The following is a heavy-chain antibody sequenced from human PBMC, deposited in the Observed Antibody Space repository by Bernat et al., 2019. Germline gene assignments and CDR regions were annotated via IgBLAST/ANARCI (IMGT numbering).Heavy chain of an antibody. Sequence: VQLVESGGGLVKPGRSLRLSCAASGFTFSSYGMHWVRQAPGKGLEWVAVISYDGSNKYYADSVKGRFTISRDNSKNTLYLQMNSLRAEDTAVYYCAKDDFWSGYNYWGQGTLVTVSS. CDR3: AKDDFWSGYNY. D-gene: IGHD3-3*01. V-gene: IGHV3-30*18. CDR1: GFTFSSYG. J-gene: IGHJ4*02. CDR2: ISYDGSNK.